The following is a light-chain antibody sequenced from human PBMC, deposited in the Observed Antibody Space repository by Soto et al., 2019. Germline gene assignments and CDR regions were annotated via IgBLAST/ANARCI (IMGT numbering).Light chain of an antibody. CDR2: GAS. J-gene: IGKJ4*01. CDR3: QQYNNGPLT. CDR1: QSVSSN. V-gene: IGKV3-15*01. Sequence: EIVMTQSPATLSVSPGERATLSCRASQSVSSNLAWYQQKPGQAPRLLIYGASTRATGIPARFSGSGSGTEFTLTISSLQSEDFAVYYCQQYNNGPLTFGGGPRWIS.